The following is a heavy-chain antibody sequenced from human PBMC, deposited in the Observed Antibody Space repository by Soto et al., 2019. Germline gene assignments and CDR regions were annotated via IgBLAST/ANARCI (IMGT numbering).Heavy chain of an antibody. CDR2: FHVSGPT. CDR1: SYRGAAGQY. D-gene: IGHD3-16*01. V-gene: IGHV4-38-2*01. CDR3: INCWGLSRADS. J-gene: IGHJ5*01. Sequence: SETLSPTCDVSSYRGAAGQYWGWLRQPPGQGLEWLGCFHVSGPTYYRPSLNSRLAISVDMSKNPVSLSLTPVTAADTARYYCINCWGLSRADSWGRGKLGTGSS.